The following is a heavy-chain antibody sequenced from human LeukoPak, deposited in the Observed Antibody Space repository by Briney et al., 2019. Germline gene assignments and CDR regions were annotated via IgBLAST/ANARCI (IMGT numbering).Heavy chain of an antibody. V-gene: IGHV3-30*02. CDR2: IRYDGSNK. D-gene: IGHD3-10*01. J-gene: IGHJ4*02. CDR3: AKDHYGSGSSFDY. CDR1: GFTFSSYG. Sequence: GGSLRLSCAASGFTFSSYGIHWVRQTPGKGLEWVAFIRYDGSNKYYADSVKGRFTISRDNSKNTLYLQMNSLRAEDTAVYYCAKDHYGSGSSFDYWGQGTLVTVSS.